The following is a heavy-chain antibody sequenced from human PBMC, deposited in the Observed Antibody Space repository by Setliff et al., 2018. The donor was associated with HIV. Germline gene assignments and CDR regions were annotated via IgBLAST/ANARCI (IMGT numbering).Heavy chain of an antibody. CDR2: IYYSGST. D-gene: IGHD3-10*01. J-gene: IGHJ4*02. V-gene: IGHV4-39*07. Sequence: SETLSLTCIVSGGSISSSSSYWGWIRQPPGKGLEWIGNIYYSGSTYYNPSLKSRVTISVDMSKNQFSLRLTSVTAADTAVYYCATSPAGEILGSRPFYFDYWGQGTLVTVSS. CDR1: GGSISSSSSY. CDR3: ATSPAGEILGSRPFYFDY.